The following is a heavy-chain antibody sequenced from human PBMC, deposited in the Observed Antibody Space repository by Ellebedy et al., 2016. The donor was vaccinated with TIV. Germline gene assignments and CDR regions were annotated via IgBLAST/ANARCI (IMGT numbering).Heavy chain of an antibody. Sequence: SETLSLXXTVSGGSISRSSYYWGWIRQPPGKGLEWIASIYYSGSTYYNPSLKSRVTISVDTSKSEFSLKLSSLTAADTAVYYCATRSYHAEYFHHWGQGTLVTVSS. D-gene: IGHD3-10*01. CDR2: IYYSGST. CDR1: GGSISRSSYY. J-gene: IGHJ1*01. CDR3: ATRSYHAEYFHH. V-gene: IGHV4-39*07.